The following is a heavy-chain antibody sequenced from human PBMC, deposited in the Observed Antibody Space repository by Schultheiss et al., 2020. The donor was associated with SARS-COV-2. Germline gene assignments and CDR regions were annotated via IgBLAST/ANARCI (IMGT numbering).Heavy chain of an antibody. CDR3: TRGVAPYYNMEV. D-gene: IGHD2-21*01. V-gene: IGHV4-59*01. CDR1: GGSISSYY. Sequence: SETLSLTCTVAGGSISSYYWSWIRQPPGKRLEWIGYIYYSGSTNYNPSLESRVTISVDRSKNQFSLKLSSVTAADTAVYYCTRGVAPYYNMEVWFRAAKGTVAS. CDR2: IYYSGST. J-gene: IGHJ6*03.